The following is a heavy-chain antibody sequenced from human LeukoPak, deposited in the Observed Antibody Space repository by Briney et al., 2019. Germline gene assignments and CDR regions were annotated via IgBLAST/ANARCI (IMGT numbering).Heavy chain of an antibody. CDR3: AKLYCSSTSCPDPYFDY. CDR2: ISSSSSYI. V-gene: IGHV3-21*04. Sequence: GGSLRLSCAASGFTVGSNCMNWVRQAPGKGLEWVSSISSSSSYIYYADSVKGRFTISRDNAKNSLYLQMNSLRAEDTAVYYCAKLYCSSTSCPDPYFDYWGQGTLVTVSS. CDR1: GFTVGSNC. D-gene: IGHD2-2*01. J-gene: IGHJ4*02.